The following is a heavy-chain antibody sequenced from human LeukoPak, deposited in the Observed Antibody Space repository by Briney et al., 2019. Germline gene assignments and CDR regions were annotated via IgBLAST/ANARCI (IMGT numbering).Heavy chain of an antibody. J-gene: IGHJ4*02. V-gene: IGHV1-2*02. CDR2: INPNSGGT. D-gene: IGHD3-9*01. CDR1: GYTFTGYY. Sequence: ASVKVSCKASGYTFTGYYMHWVRQAPGQELEWMGWINPNSGGTNYAQKFQGRVTMTRDTSISTAYMELSRLRSDDTAVYYCARDLRVTYYDILTGYSRFGYWGQGTLVTVSS. CDR3: ARDLRVTYYDILTGYSRFGY.